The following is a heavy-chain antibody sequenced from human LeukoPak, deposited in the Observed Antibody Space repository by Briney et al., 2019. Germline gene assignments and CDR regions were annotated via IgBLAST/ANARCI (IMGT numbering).Heavy chain of an antibody. CDR2: IYHSGST. CDR1: GGSIGSSNW. J-gene: IGHJ4*02. CDR3: ARDCDGRTGCYVRDY. V-gene: IGHV4-4*02. D-gene: IGHD2-2*01. Sequence: SETLSLTCAVSGGSIGSSNWWSWIRQPPGKGLEWIGEIYHSGSTNYNPSLKSRVTISVDKSKTQFSLKLSSVTAADTAVYYCARDCDGRTGCYVRDYWGQGTPVTVSS.